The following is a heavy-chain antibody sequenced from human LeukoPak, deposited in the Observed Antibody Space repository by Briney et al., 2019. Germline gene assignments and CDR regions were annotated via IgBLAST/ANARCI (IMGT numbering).Heavy chain of an antibody. Sequence: GGSLRLSCAASGFTFSSYSMNWVRQAPGKGLEWVSSISSSSSYIYYADSVKGRFTISRDNAKNSLYLQMNSLRAEDTAVYYCARDVRYYDSSGCPDAFDIWGQGTMVTVSS. CDR3: ARDVRYYDSSGCPDAFDI. J-gene: IGHJ3*02. D-gene: IGHD3-22*01. CDR1: GFTFSSYS. CDR2: ISSSSSYI. V-gene: IGHV3-21*01.